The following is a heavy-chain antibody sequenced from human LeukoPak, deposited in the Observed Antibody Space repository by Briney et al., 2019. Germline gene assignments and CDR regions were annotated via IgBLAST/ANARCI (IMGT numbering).Heavy chain of an antibody. J-gene: IGHJ3*02. V-gene: IGHV4-39*01. Sequence: PSETLSLTCTVSGGSISSSSYYWGWIRQPPGKGLEWIGSIYYSGSTYCNPSLKSRVTISVDTSKNQFSLKLSSVTAPDTAVYYCARHGGTTGIDAFDIWGQGTMVTVSS. CDR1: GGSISSSSYY. D-gene: IGHD1-1*01. CDR2: IYYSGST. CDR3: ARHGGTTGIDAFDI.